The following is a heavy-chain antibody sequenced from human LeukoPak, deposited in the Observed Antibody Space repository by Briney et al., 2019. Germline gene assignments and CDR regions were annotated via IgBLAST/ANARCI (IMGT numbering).Heavy chain of an antibody. CDR1: GYTFNTYG. D-gene: IGHD2-2*02. CDR3: ARDQSVVIVPAAIVY. V-gene: IGHV1-18*01. J-gene: IGHJ4*02. Sequence: ASVKVSCKASGYTFNTYGISWVRQAPGQGLEWMGWISGYNGNTNHAQKLQGRVTMTTDTSTTTAYMELRSLRSDDTAVYYCARDQSVVIVPAAIVYWGQGTLVTVSS. CDR2: ISGYNGNT.